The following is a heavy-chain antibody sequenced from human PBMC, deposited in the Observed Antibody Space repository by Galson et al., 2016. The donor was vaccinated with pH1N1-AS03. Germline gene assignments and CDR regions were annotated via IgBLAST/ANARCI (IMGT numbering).Heavy chain of an antibody. Sequence: SVKVSCKASGYTFTTYDINWVRQAPGQGLEWMGWMNPDSGNTGYAPSFQGRVTITRDTSISTAYMELSSLRSEDTAVYYCARGVVDCSGPACSGTLRFDPWGQGT. D-gene: IGHD2-15*01. CDR3: ARGVVDCSGPACSGTLRFDP. CDR1: GYTFTTYD. CDR2: MNPDSGNT. J-gene: IGHJ5*02. V-gene: IGHV1-8*03.